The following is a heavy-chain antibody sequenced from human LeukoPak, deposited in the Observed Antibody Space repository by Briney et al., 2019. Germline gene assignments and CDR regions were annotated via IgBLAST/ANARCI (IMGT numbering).Heavy chain of an antibody. J-gene: IGHJ4*02. CDR3: ARDRYCSSTSCYITIDY. CDR2: IWYDGSNK. D-gene: IGHD2-2*02. CDR1: GCTFSSYG. Sequence: GGSLRLSCAASGCTFSSYGMHWVRQAPGKGLEWVAVIWYDGSNKYYADSVKGRFTISRDNSKNTLYLQMNSLRAEDTAVYYCARDRYCSSTSCYITIDYWGQGTLVTVSS. V-gene: IGHV3-33*01.